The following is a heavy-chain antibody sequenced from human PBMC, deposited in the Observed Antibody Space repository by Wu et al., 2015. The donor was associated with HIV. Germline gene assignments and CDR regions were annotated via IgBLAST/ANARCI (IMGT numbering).Heavy chain of an antibody. Sequence: QVQLLQSGAEVRKPGASMRVSCRASGYTLIDYFLHWLRQAPGQGLEWMGWINPNNGATGYAQKFQGRVTLTRDMSIGTVFMEMNSLKSDDTAVYFCARFGKAFDFWGQGTMLTSLQ. J-gene: IGHJ3*01. V-gene: IGHV1-2*02. D-gene: IGHD3-16*01. CDR3: ARFGKAFDF. CDR1: GYTLIDYF. CDR2: INPNNGAT.